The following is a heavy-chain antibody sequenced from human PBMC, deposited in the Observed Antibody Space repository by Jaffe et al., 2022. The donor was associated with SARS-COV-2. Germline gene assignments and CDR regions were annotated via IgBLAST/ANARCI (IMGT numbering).Heavy chain of an antibody. V-gene: IGHV3-11*01. CDR2: ISGGGDAT. Sequence: QVQLVESGGGLVKPGGSLRLSCVVSGFTFSDYYMSWIRQAPGKGLEWISYISGGGDATYYADSVKGRFTISRDNAKDSLYLQMNSLRAADTAVYYCARTLSDSTGYYGEDYWGQGTLVTVSS. CDR1: GFTFSDYY. J-gene: IGHJ4*02. CDR3: ARTLSDSTGYYGEDY. D-gene: IGHD3-22*01.